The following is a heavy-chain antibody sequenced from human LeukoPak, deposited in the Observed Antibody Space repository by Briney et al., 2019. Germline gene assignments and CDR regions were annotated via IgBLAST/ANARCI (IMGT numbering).Heavy chain of an antibody. V-gene: IGHV1-18*01. CDR3: ARDGTYYDILTGYWYYYYGMDV. J-gene: IGHJ6*02. CDR1: GYTFTSYG. Sequence: ASVKVSCKASGYTFTSYGISWVRQAPGQGLEWMGWISAYNGNTNYAQKLQGRVTMTTDTSTSTAYMELRSLRSDDTAVYYCARDGTYYDILTGYWYYYYGMDVWGQGTTVTVSS. D-gene: IGHD3-9*01. CDR2: ISAYNGNT.